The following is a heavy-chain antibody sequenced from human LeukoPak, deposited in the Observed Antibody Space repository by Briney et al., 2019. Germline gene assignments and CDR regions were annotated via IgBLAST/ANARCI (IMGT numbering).Heavy chain of an antibody. J-gene: IGHJ4*02. CDR1: GFTFSSYA. Sequence: PGGSLRLSCVASGFTFSSYAMSWVRQAPGKGLEWVSAISGSGGSTYYADSVKGRFTISRDNSKNTLYLQMNSLRAEDTAVYYCATLDTLAVAGSFDYWGQGTLVTVSS. V-gene: IGHV3-23*01. CDR2: ISGSGGST. D-gene: IGHD6-19*01. CDR3: ATLDTLAVAGSFDY.